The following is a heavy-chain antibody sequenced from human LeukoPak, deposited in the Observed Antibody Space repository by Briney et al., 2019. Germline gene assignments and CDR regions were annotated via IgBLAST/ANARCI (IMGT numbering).Heavy chain of an antibody. CDR3: ARGPYYYYMDV. J-gene: IGHJ6*03. CDR2: IIPIFGTT. V-gene: IGHV1-69*01. Sequence: GSSVKVSCNASGGTFSSYAISWVRQAPGQGLEWMAGIIPIFGTTNYAQKFQGRVTITADESTSTAYMELSSLRSEDTAVYYCARGPYYYYMDVWGKGTTVTVSS. CDR1: GGTFSSYA.